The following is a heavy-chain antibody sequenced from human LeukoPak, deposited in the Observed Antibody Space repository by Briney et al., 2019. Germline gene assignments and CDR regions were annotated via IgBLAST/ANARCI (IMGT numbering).Heavy chain of an antibody. V-gene: IGHV1-18*01. Sequence: ASVKVSCKASGYTFTSYGISWVRQAPGRGLEWMGWISAYNGNTNYAQKLQGRVTMTTDTSTSTAYMELRGLRSDDTAVYYCAREQSSGSYLSWGQGTLVTVSS. CDR1: GYTFTSYG. J-gene: IGHJ4*02. CDR3: AREQSSGSYLS. CDR2: ISAYNGNT. D-gene: IGHD3-10*01.